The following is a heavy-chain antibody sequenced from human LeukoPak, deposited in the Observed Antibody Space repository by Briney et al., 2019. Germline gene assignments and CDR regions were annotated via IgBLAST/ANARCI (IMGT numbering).Heavy chain of an antibody. D-gene: IGHD1-14*01. CDR2: IYYSGST. Sequence: SETLSLTCTVSGGSISSSSYYWGWIRQPPGKGLEWIGSIYYSGSTYYNPSLKSRVTISVDTSKNQFSLKLSSVTAADTAVYYCTRSGLTGMRKYARADYYYYGMDVWGQGTAVTVSS. J-gene: IGHJ6*02. CDR3: TRSGLTGMRKYARADYYYYGMDV. CDR1: GGSISSSSYY. V-gene: IGHV4-39*01.